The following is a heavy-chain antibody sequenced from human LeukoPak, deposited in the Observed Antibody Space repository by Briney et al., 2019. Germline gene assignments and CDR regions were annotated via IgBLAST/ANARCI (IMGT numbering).Heavy chain of an antibody. Sequence: SETLSLTCTVSGGSISSYYWSWIRQPPGKGLEWIGYGYYSGSTNYNPSLKSRVTISVDTSKNQFSLKLSSVTAADTAVYYCARDRSDIYGFDMWGQGTMVTVPS. D-gene: IGHD3-9*01. CDR1: GGSISSYY. V-gene: IGHV4-59*01. J-gene: IGHJ3*02. CDR3: ARDRSDIYGFDM. CDR2: GYYSGST.